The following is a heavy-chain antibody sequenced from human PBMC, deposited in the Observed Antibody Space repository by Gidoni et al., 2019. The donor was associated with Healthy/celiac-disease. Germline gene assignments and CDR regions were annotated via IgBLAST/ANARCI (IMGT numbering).Heavy chain of an antibody. J-gene: IGHJ3*02. CDR2: IFSNDEK. D-gene: IGHD3-16*02. CDR3: ARALTLRAGAFDI. Sequence: QVTLKESGPVLVKPTETLTLTCTVSGFSLSNARMGVSWIRQPPGKALEWLAHIFSNDEKSYSTSLKSRLTISKDTSKSQVVLTMTNMDPVDTATYYCARALTLRAGAFDIWGQGTMVTVSS. V-gene: IGHV2-26*01. CDR1: GFSLSNARMG.